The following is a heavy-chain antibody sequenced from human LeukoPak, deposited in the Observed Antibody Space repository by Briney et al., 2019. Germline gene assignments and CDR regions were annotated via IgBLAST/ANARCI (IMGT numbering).Heavy chain of an antibody. Sequence: GGSLRLSCAASGFIFNSYAIHWVRQAPGKGLEWVTAISYDGSNKHYADSVRGRFTISRDNSKNTLYLQMNSLRTEDTAVYYCAQGGSEIYYFYHGMDVWGRGTTVTVSS. CDR1: GFIFNSYA. D-gene: IGHD3-10*01. J-gene: IGHJ6*02. CDR3: AQGGSEIYYFYHGMDV. CDR2: ISYDGSNK. V-gene: IGHV3-30*03.